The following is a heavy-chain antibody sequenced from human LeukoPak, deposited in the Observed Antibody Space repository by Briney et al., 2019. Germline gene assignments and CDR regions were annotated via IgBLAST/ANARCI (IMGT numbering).Heavy chain of an antibody. CDR1: GFTFSNFA. Sequence: GGSLRLSCAASGFTFSNFAMTWVRQAPGEELEWVSSIVGSSSTYYADSLKGRFTISRDNAKNSLYLQMNSLRAEDTAVYYCARDHNWGFDHWGQGTLVTVSS. D-gene: IGHD3-16*01. V-gene: IGHV3-21*01. CDR3: ARDHNWGFDH. CDR2: IVGSSST. J-gene: IGHJ4*02.